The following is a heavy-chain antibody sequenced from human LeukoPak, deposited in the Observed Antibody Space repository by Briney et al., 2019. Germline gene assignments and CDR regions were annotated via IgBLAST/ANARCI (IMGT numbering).Heavy chain of an antibody. CDR2: MNPNSGNT. V-gene: IGHV1-8*03. J-gene: IGHJ3*02. CDR1: RYTFTSYD. D-gene: IGHD3-3*01. Sequence: GASVRVSRTASRYTFTSYDINWVRQATGQGREWMGWMNPNSGNTRYAQNFQGRVTITRNTSISTAYMELSSLRSADTAVYYCARGGDYDFWSGYHDAFDIWGQGTMATVSS. CDR3: ARGGDYDFWSGYHDAFDI.